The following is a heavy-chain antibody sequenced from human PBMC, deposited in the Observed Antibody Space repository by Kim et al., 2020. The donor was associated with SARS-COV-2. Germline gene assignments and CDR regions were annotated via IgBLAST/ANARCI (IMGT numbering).Heavy chain of an antibody. D-gene: IGHD6-19*01. CDR3: ARLRGTAVADWYLDL. CDR2: VYYSGFN. Sequence: SETLSLTCTVSGGSISSSDYYWAWIRQPPGRGLEWVGSVYYSGFNYPNPSLKRRLTRSVDTSKNQFSLHLRSVTAADTALYFCARLRGTAVADWYLDLWGHGTLLTASS. CDR1: GGSISSSDYY. V-gene: IGHV4-39*01. J-gene: IGHJ2*01.